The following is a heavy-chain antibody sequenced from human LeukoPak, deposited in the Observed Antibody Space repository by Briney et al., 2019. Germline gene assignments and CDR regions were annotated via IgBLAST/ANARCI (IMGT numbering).Heavy chain of an antibody. V-gene: IGHV1-8*03. CDR1: GYTFTSYD. CDR3: ARGVSSGWYFDY. Sequence: ASVKVSHKASGYTFTSYDINWVRQAPGQGLEWMGWMNPNSGNTGYAQKFQGRVTITRNTSISTAYMELSSLRSEDTAVYYCARGVSSGWYFDYWGQGTLVTVSS. CDR2: MNPNSGNT. D-gene: IGHD6-19*01. J-gene: IGHJ4*02.